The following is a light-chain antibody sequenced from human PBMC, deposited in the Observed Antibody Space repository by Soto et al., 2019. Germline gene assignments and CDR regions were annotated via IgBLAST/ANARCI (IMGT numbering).Light chain of an antibody. Sequence: QSSLTQPASLSGAPGQSITISCTGTNSDLNYVSWHQQHPGKAPKLMIYEVSNRPSGVSNRFSGSKSGNTASLTISGLQAEDEADYYCSSSTSRTTFVFGTGTKVTVL. J-gene: IGLJ1*01. CDR1: NSDLNY. CDR2: EVS. CDR3: SSSTSRTTFV. V-gene: IGLV2-14*01.